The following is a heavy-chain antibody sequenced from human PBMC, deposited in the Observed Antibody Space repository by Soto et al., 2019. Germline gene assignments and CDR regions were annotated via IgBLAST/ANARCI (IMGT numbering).Heavy chain of an antibody. V-gene: IGHV4-30-2*01. CDR2: IYHSGST. CDR3: ARGHCSSTSCYSWFDP. D-gene: IGHD2-2*01. Sequence: LSLTCAVSGGSISRGGYSWSWIRQPPGKGLEWIGYIYHSGSTYYNPSLKSRVTISVDRSKNQFSLKLSSVTAADTAVYYCARGHCSSTSCYSWFDPGGQGTLGTVSS. J-gene: IGHJ5*02. CDR1: GGSISRGGYS.